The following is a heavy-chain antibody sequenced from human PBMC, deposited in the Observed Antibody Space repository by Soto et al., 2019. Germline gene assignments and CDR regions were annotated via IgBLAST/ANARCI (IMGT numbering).Heavy chain of an antibody. CDR3: ARSQWLFSSMDV. CDR1: GYTFTSYG. CDR2: ISAYNGNT. V-gene: IGHV1-18*01. Sequence: ASVKVSCKASGYTFTSYGISWVRQAPGQGLEWMGWISAYNGNTNYPQSLQGRLTMTTDTSTSTAYMELRSLRTDDTAVYYCARSQWLFSSMDVWGQGTTVTVSS. J-gene: IGHJ6*02. D-gene: IGHD6-19*01.